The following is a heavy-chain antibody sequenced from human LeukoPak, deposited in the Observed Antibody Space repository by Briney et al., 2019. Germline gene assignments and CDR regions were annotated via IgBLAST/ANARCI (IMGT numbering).Heavy chain of an antibody. Sequence: PGGSLRLSCAASGFTFSSYSMNWVRQAPGKGLEWVSSISSSSSYIYYADSVKGRFTISRDNAKNSLYLQMNSLRAEDTAVCYCAREGLSTLNWFDPWGQGTLVTVSS. J-gene: IGHJ5*02. CDR2: ISSSSSYI. D-gene: IGHD3-16*02. CDR1: GFTFSSYS. V-gene: IGHV3-21*01. CDR3: AREGLSTLNWFDP.